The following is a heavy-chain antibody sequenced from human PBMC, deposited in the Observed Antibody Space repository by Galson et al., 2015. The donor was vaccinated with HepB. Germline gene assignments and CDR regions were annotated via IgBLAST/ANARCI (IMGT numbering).Heavy chain of an antibody. J-gene: IGHJ5*02. CDR2: INPNSGGT. V-gene: IGHV1-2*02. CDR1: GGTFTGYY. CDR3: ARASASRITIFGVVMFDP. D-gene: IGHD3-3*01. Sequence: SVKVSCKASGGTFTGYYMHWVRQAPGQGLEWMGWINPNSGGTNYAQKFQGRVTMTRDTSISTAYMELSRLRSDDTAVYYCARASASRITIFGVVMFDPWGQGTLVTVSS.